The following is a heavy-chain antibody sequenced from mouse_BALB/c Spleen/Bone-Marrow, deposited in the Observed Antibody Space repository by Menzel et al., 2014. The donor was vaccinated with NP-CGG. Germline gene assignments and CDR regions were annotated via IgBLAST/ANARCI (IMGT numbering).Heavy chain of an antibody. Sequence: EVMLVESGGGLVKPGGSLKLSCAASGFTFSSYAMSWVRQTPEKRLEWVATISSGGSYTYYPDSVKGRFTISRDNAKNTLYLQMSSLRSEDTAMYYCARLRTTEAMDYCGQGTSVTVSS. CDR1: GFTFSSYA. J-gene: IGHJ4*01. CDR2: ISSGGSYT. CDR3: ARLRTTEAMDY. D-gene: IGHD2-12*01. V-gene: IGHV5-9-1*01.